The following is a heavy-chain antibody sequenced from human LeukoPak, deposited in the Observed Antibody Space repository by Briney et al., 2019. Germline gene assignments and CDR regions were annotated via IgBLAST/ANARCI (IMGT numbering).Heavy chain of an antibody. CDR3: ARDRVVPAANIDYYYYGMDV. CDR1: GYTFTSYA. D-gene: IGHD2-2*01. Sequence: ASVKVSCKASGYTFTSYAMHWVRQAPGQRLEWMGWINAGNGNTKYSQKFQGRVTITRDTSASTAYMELSSLRSEDTAVYYCARDRVVPAANIDYYYYGMDVWGQGTTVTVSS. V-gene: IGHV1-3*01. J-gene: IGHJ6*02. CDR2: INAGNGNT.